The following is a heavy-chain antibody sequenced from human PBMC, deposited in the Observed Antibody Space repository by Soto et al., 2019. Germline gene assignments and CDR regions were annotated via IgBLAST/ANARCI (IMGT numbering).Heavy chain of an antibody. V-gene: IGHV4-4*07. CDR2: IYATGTT. CDR1: GASISVFY. CDR3: VRDGTKTLRDWFDP. Sequence: SETLSLTCTFSGASISVFYWGWIRKSAGKGLEWIGRIYATGTTDYNPSLKSRVMMSVDTSKKQFSLKLRSVTAADTAVYYCVRDGTKTLRDWFDPWGQGISVTVSS. J-gene: IGHJ5*02. D-gene: IGHD1-1*01.